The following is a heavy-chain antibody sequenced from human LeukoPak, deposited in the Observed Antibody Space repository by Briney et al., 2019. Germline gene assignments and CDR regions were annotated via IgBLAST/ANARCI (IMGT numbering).Heavy chain of an antibody. Sequence: PGGSLRLSCAASGFTFSSYSMNWVRQAPGKGLEWVSYISSSSSTIYYADSVKGRFTISRDNAKNSLYLQMNSLRAEDTAVYYCAKGRYYYDSSDAFDIWGQGTMVTVSS. CDR3: AKGRYYYDSSDAFDI. CDR2: ISSSSSTI. D-gene: IGHD3-22*01. CDR1: GFTFSSYS. V-gene: IGHV3-48*01. J-gene: IGHJ3*02.